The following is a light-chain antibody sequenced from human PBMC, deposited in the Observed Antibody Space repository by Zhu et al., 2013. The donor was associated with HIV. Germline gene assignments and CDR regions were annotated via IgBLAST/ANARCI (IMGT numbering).Light chain of an antibody. CDR1: QAISTY. CDR2: AAS. V-gene: IGKV1-9*01. Sequence: DIQLTQSPSFLSASVGDRVTITCWASQAISTYLAWYQQKPGKAPKLLIYAASTLQSGVPSRFRGSGSGTEFTLTISSLQPEDCATYYCQQVYSSPWSFGQGTKLEIK. J-gene: IGKJ2*04. CDR3: QQVYSSPWS.